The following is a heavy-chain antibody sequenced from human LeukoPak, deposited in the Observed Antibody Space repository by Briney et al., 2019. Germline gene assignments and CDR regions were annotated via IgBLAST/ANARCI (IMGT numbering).Heavy chain of an antibody. CDR1: GYTFTSYG. J-gene: IGHJ4*02. D-gene: IGHD2-15*01. Sequence: GASVKVSCKASGYTFTSYGISWVRQAPGQGLEWMGWISAYNGNTNYAQKLQGRVTMTTDTSTSTAYMELRSLRSDDTAVYYCARDHPQIVVAVAARTNSNDFDYWGQGTLVTVSS. CDR2: ISAYNGNT. CDR3: ARDHPQIVVAVAARTNSNDFDY. V-gene: IGHV1-18*01.